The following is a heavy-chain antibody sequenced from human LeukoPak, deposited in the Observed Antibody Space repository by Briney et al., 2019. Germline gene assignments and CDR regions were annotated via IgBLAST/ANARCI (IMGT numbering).Heavy chain of an antibody. CDR3: ARGLGNYPEIPFDY. CDR1: GYTFTNYG. J-gene: IGHJ4*02. D-gene: IGHD3-16*02. Sequence: GASVKVSCKASGYTFTNYGISWVRQAPGQGLEWMGWISAYNEDTNYAQKFQGRVTMATDTSTSTAYMELRSLRSDDTAMYYCARGLGNYPEIPFDYWSQGTLVTVSS. CDR2: ISAYNEDT. V-gene: IGHV1-18*01.